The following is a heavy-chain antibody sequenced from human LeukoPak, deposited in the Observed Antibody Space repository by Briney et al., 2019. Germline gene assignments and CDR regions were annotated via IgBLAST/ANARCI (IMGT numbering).Heavy chain of an antibody. D-gene: IGHD5-18*01. CDR2: ISYDGSNK. CDR3: ARDTRIRGFSYYYMDV. CDR1: GFTFSSYA. Sequence: GGSLRLSCAASGFTFSSYAMHWVRQAPGKGLEWVAVISYDGSNKYYADSVKGRFTISRDNAKNSLYLQMNSLRAEDTAVYYCARDTRIRGFSYYYMDVWGKGTTVTISS. V-gene: IGHV3-30*04. J-gene: IGHJ6*03.